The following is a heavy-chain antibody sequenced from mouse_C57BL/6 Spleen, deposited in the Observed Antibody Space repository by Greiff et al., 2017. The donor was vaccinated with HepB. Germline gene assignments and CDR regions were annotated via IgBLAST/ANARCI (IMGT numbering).Heavy chain of an antibody. CDR3: AGDYDGDAMDY. J-gene: IGHJ4*01. CDR2: IHPNSGST. D-gene: IGHD2-4*01. V-gene: IGHV1-64*01. Sequence: VQLQQPGAELVKPGASVKLSCKASGYTFTSYWMHWVKQRPGQGLEWIGMIHPNSGSTNYNEKFKSKATLTVDKSSSTAYMQLSSLTSEDSAVYYCAGDYDGDAMDYWGQGTSVTVSS. CDR1: GYTFTSYW.